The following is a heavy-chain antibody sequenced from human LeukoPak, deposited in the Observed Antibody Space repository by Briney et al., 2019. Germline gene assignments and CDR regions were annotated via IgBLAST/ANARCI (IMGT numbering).Heavy chain of an antibody. CDR3: AKGLTIPFNYFDY. CDR2: ISGSGGST. D-gene: IGHD3-3*01. V-gene: IGHV3-23*01. J-gene: IGHJ4*02. Sequence: PGGSLRLSCAASGFTFISYAMSWVRQAPGKGLEWVSAISGSGGSTYYADSVKGRFTISRDNSKNTLYLQMNSLRAEDTAVYYCAKGLTIPFNYFDYWGQGTLVTVSS. CDR1: GFTFISYA.